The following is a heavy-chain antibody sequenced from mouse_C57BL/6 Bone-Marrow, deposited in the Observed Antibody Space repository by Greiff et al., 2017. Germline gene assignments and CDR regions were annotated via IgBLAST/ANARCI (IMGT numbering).Heavy chain of an antibody. CDR3: ARHDYDGGAWFAY. CDR2: FHPYNDDT. V-gene: IGHV1-47*01. CDR1: GYTFTTYP. J-gene: IGHJ3*01. Sequence: QVQLQQSGAELVKPGASVKMSCKASGYTFTTYPIEWMKQNHGKSLEWIGNFHPYNDDTKYNEKFKGKATLTLEKSSSTVYLELSRLTSDDSAVYYCARHDYDGGAWFAYWGQGTLVTVSA. D-gene: IGHD2-4*01.